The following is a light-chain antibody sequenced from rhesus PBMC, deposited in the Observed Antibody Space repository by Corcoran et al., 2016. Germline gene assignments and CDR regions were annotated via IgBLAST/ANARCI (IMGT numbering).Light chain of an antibody. CDR1: QAISIY. V-gene: IGKV1-43*02. CDR3: LRYNSDPPT. J-gene: IGKJ1*01. Sequence: DIQMTQSPSSLSASVGDRVTITCRASQAISIYLNWYQQKPGKPPKRLIYMASSPESGVPSRFSGGGSGTDFTLTISNLQTEDFATYYCLRYNSDPPTFGQGTKVEIK. CDR2: MAS.